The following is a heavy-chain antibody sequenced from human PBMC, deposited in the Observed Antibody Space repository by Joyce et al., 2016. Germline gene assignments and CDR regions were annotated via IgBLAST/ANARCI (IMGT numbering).Heavy chain of an antibody. Sequence: QVQMVQSGAEVKKPGASVKVSCKTSGYSFTSYFLQWVRQGPGQGLEWVGVINPWGYTKNHAQNFRGRLALTSDTSTSTIYMDLSYLTSEDTAVYYCARAHLEYDYFDSWGQGTLVTVSS. V-gene: IGHV1-46*01. CDR1: GYSFTSYF. J-gene: IGHJ4*02. CDR2: INPWGYTK. CDR3: ARAHLEYDYFDS. D-gene: IGHD3-3*01.